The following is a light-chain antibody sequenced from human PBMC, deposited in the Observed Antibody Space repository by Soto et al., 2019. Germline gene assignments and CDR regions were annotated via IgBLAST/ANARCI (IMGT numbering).Light chain of an antibody. Sequence: DIKITQSPSSLSASVGYRVTLTYRASQSISSFLNWYQQRPGKAPNRLIYAASSLQSGVPSRFSGSGSGTDFTLTISSLQPEDCATYYCQQSYNTPWTLGQGTKVDI. CDR2: AAS. J-gene: IGKJ1*01. CDR1: QSISSF. CDR3: QQSYNTPWT. V-gene: IGKV1-39*01.